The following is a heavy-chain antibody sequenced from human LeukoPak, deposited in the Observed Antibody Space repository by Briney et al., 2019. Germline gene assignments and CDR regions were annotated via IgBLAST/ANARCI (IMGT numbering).Heavy chain of an antibody. J-gene: IGHJ4*02. D-gene: IGHD3-3*01. CDR2: IYDSGHT. V-gene: IGHV4-39*01. Sequence: SETLSLTCTVSGDSISSGLYYRGWIRQPPGKGLEWIGSIYDSGHTDYNPSLKSRVTISEDTPKNQFSLRLRSVTAADTAVYYCASGQYYDLWSGYYVDWGQGTLVTVSA. CDR1: GDSISSGLYY. CDR3: ASGQYYDLWSGYYVD.